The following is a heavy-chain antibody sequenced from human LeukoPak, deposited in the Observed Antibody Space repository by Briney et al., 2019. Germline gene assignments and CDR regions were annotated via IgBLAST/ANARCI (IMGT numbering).Heavy chain of an antibody. CDR2: ISSDESNK. J-gene: IGHJ4*02. CDR3: AKAAVVPAAPDF. Sequence: GGSLRLSCAASGFTFSSYGIHWVRQAPGKGLEWVAFISSDESNKYYADSVKGRFTISRDNSKNTLYLQMNSLRAEGTAVYYCAKAAVVPAAPDFWGQGTLVTVSS. V-gene: IGHV3-30*18. D-gene: IGHD2-2*01. CDR1: GFTFSSYG.